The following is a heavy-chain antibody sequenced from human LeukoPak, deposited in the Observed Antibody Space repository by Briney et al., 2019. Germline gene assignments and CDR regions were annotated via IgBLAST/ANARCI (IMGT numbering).Heavy chain of an antibody. J-gene: IGHJ6*02. V-gene: IGHV4-59*01. CDR1: GGSISSYY. CDR3: ARDNPRLTGPRYFGMDV. Sequence: PSETLSLTCTVSGGSISSYYWSWIRQPPGKGLEWIGYSFYTGSSDYNPSLKSRVTISVDTSKNQFSLKLSSVTTADTAVYYCARDNPRLTGPRYFGMDVWGQGTTVTVSS. D-gene: IGHD3-9*01. CDR2: SFYTGSS.